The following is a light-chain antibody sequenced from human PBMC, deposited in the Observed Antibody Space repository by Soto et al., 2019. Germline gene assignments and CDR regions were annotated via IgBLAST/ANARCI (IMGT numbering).Light chain of an antibody. CDR3: QQYDNWPPWT. CDR2: GAS. V-gene: IGKV3-15*01. J-gene: IGKJ1*01. Sequence: EVVMTQSPVTLSVSPGESAPLSCRASQGVRNNLAWYQQRPGQAPRLLIYGASTRAAGIPARFSGSGSETEFTLTIRSLQSEDFAVYYCQQYDNWPPWTFGQGTKVDIK. CDR1: QGVRNN.